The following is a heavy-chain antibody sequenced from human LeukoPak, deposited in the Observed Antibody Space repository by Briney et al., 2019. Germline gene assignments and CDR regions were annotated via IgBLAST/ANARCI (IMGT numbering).Heavy chain of an antibody. Sequence: GGSLRLSCAPSGFSFSSYAMSWVRQAPGKGLEWVSAMSSSDDGRYYAASVRGRFTTTRDTSRSTLYLQMNSLRAEDAAVYYCAKAPVTSCRGAFCYPFDYWGQGTLVTVSS. J-gene: IGHJ4*02. CDR2: MSSSDDGR. CDR3: AKAPVTSCRGAFCYPFDY. CDR1: GFSFSSYA. D-gene: IGHD2-15*01. V-gene: IGHV3-23*01.